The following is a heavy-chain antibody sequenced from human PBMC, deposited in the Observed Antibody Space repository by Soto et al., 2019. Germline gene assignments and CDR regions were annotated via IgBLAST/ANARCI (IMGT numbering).Heavy chain of an antibody. D-gene: IGHD3-16*01. Sequence: GGSLRLSCASSVLTFSSYGMHCVRHSPGKGLEWVAVISYDGSNKYYADSVKGRFTISRDNSKNTLYLQMNSLRAEDTAVYYCAKWLSGSLRYYFEYLGQGTLVIVS. V-gene: IGHV3-30*18. CDR2: ISYDGSNK. CDR1: VLTFSSYG. J-gene: IGHJ4*02. CDR3: AKWLSGSLRYYFEY.